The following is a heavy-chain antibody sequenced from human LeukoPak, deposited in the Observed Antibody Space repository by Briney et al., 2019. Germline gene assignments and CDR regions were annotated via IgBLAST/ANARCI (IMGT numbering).Heavy chain of an antibody. D-gene: IGHD2-2*01. V-gene: IGHV1-2*02. CDR2: LQPKSGGT. CDR3: ARGYEGYDY. CDR1: GYTFITYG. Sequence: ASVKVSCKASGYTFITYGISWVRQAPGEGLEWMGWLQPKSGGTNYAQNFQGRVTMTWDTSISTAYMELKRLRSDDTAVYYCARGYEGYDYWGQGTLVTVSS. J-gene: IGHJ4*02.